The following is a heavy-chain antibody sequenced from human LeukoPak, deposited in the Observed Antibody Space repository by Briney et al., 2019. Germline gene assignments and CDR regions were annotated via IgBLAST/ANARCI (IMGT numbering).Heavy chain of an antibody. D-gene: IGHD3-22*01. Sequence: PSETLSLTCTVSGGSISSSTYYWDWIRQPPGKGLEWIGSIYYSGSTYYNPSLENRVTISIDTSKNHFSLKLSSLSAADTSVYYCAKRDDSGGNLVDLWGQGTLVTVS. J-gene: IGHJ4*02. V-gene: IGHV4-39*02. CDR3: AKRDDSGGNLVDL. CDR1: GGSISSSTYY. CDR2: IYYSGST.